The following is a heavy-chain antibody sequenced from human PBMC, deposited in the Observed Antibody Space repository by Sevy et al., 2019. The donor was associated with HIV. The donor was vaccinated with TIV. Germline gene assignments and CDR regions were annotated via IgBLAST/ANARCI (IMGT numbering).Heavy chain of an antibody. D-gene: IGHD2-15*01. CDR1: GFTFSNVW. Sequence: GGSLRLSCAASGFTFSNVWMSWVRQAPGKGLEWISSIKSKTDGGTTDYAAPVKGRFTISRDDSKTTLYLQMNSLKIEDIAVYYCITGWSLFLHWGQGTLVTDSS. CDR2: IKSKTDGGTT. CDR3: ITGWSLFLH. J-gene: IGHJ1*01. V-gene: IGHV3-15*01.